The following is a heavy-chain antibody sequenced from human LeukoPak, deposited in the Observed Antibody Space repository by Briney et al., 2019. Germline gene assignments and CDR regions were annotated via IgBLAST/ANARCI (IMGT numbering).Heavy chain of an antibody. CDR2: IYYSGST. V-gene: IGHV4-39*07. CDR3: ARGREAARRRRWFDP. J-gene: IGHJ5*02. Sequence: PSETLSLTCTVSGGSISSSSYYWGWIRQPPGKGLEWIGSIYYSGSTYYNPSLKSRVTISVDTSKNQFSLKLSSVTAADTAVYYCARGREAARRRRWFDPWGQGTLVTVSS. CDR1: GGSISSSSYY. D-gene: IGHD6-6*01.